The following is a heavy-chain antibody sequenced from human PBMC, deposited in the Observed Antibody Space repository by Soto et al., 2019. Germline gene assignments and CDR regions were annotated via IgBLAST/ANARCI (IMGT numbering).Heavy chain of an antibody. D-gene: IGHD2-15*01. CDR3: AYLPCSGGSCYWYSFSGMDV. Sequence: QITLKESGPTLVKPTQTLTLTCTFSGFSLSTSGVGVAWIRQPPGKALEWLALIYWDDDKRYRPSLESRLTITKDTFKNQGVLTMSNLDSVDTATYYRAYLPCSGGSCYWYSFSGMDVWGQGTTVTVSS. CDR2: IYWDDDK. J-gene: IGHJ6*02. CDR1: GFSLSTSGVG. V-gene: IGHV2-5*02.